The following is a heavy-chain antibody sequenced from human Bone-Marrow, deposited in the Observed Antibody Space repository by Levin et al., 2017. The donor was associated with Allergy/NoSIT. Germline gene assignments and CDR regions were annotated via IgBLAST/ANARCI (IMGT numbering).Heavy chain of an antibody. CDR3: AKDIAYQLLYYYYFDY. V-gene: IGHV3-30*18. D-gene: IGHD2-2*02. Sequence: GESLKISCAASGFTFSSYGMHWVRQAPGKGLEWVAVISYDGSNKYYADSVKGRFTISRDNSKNTLYLQMNSLRAEDTAVYYCAKDIAYQLLYYYYFDYWGQGTLVTVSS. CDR2: ISYDGSNK. CDR1: GFTFSSYG. J-gene: IGHJ4*02.